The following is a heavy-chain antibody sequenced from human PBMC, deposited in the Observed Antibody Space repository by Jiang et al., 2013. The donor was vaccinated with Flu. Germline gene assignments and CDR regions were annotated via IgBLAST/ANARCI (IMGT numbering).Heavy chain of an antibody. J-gene: IGHJ4*02. CDR2: IHYSGST. Sequence: PGLVKPSETLSLTCTVSGGSISSYYWSWVRQTPGKGLEWIGYIHYSGSTKYNPSLKSRLTISIDTSKNQFSLRLSSVTAADTAVYYCASGYSSSWYTFWGQGTLLTVSS. CDR3: ASGYSSSWYTF. V-gene: IGHV4-59*01. CDR1: GGSISSYY. D-gene: IGHD6-13*01.